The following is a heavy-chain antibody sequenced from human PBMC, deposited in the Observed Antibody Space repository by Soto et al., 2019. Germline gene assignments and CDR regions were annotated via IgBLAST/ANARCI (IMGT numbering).Heavy chain of an antibody. CDR1: GGTFSSYA. CDR3: ARDLAVVVVAAYYYYGIDV. CDR2: IIPIFGTA. D-gene: IGHD2-15*01. V-gene: IGHV1-69*06. J-gene: IGHJ6*02. Sequence: QVQLVQSGAEVKKPGSSVKVSCKASGGTFSSYAISWVRQAPGQGLEWMGGIIPIFGTANYAQKFQGRVTITADKSTSTAYVDLSSLRSKDTAVYYCARDLAVVVVAAYYYYGIDVWGQGTTVTVSS.